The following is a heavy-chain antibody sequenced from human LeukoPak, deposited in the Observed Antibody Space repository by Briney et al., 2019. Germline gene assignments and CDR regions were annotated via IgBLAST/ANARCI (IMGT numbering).Heavy chain of an antibody. V-gene: IGHV1-69*04. J-gene: IGHJ4*02. CDR2: IIPILGIA. D-gene: IGHD3-9*01. CDR3: ARVDYDILTGSDRVLDY. CDR1: GGTFSSYA. Sequence: GASVKVSCKASGGTFSSYAISWVRQAPGQGLEWMGRIIPILGIANYAQKFQGRVTITADKSTSTAYMELSSLRSEDTAVYYCARVDYDILTGSDRVLDYWGQGTLVTVSS.